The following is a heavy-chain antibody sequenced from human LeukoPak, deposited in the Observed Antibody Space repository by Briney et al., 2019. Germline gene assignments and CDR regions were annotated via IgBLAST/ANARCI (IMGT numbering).Heavy chain of an antibody. Sequence: SETLSLTCTVSGGSISSYYWSWIRQPPGKGLEWIGYIYYSGSTNNNPSLKSRVTISVDTSKNQFSLKLSSVTAADTAVYYCARVRIAVADYYFDYWGQGTLVTVSS. CDR1: GGSISSYY. CDR3: ARVRIAVADYYFDY. V-gene: IGHV4-59*01. CDR2: IYYSGST. J-gene: IGHJ4*02. D-gene: IGHD6-19*01.